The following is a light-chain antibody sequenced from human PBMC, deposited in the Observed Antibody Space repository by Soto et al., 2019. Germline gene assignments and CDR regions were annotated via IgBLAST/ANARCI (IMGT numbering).Light chain of an antibody. Sequence: EVVLTQSPATMSVAPGDTATLSCRASERISSDLAWYQQKPGQAPRLLIYAASTRATGVPDRFSGSGSGADSALTISSLQSDDAAVYFCQQNIRWPPYTFGQGTKLEIK. CDR1: ERISSD. CDR2: AAS. V-gene: IGKV3-15*01. J-gene: IGKJ2*01. CDR3: QQNIRWPPYT.